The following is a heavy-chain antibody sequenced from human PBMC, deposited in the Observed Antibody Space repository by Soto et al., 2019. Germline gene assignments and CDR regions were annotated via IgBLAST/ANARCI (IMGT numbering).Heavy chain of an antibody. D-gene: IGHD3-22*01. CDR2: IYYSGST. V-gene: IGHV4-39*01. CDR3: ARHHHDSSGYYLPTYYFDY. Sequence: SETLSLTCTVSGGSISSSSYYWGWIRQPPGKGLEWIGSIYYSGSTYYNPSLKSRVTISVDTAKNRFSLKLSSVTAADSAVYYCARHHHDSSGYYLPTYYFDYWGQGTLVTVSS. J-gene: IGHJ4*02. CDR1: GGSISSSSYY.